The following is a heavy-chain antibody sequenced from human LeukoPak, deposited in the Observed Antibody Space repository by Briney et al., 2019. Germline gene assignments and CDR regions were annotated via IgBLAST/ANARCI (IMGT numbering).Heavy chain of an antibody. V-gene: IGHV4-59*08. Sequence: SETLSLTCTVSGGSISSYYWSWIRQPPGKGLERIGYIYYSGSTNYNPSLKSRVTISVDTSKNQFSLKLSSVTAADTAIYYCARLFTMAWFDPWGQGTLVTVSS. CDR2: IYYSGST. CDR1: GGSISSYY. D-gene: IGHD3-10*01. CDR3: ARLFTMAWFDP. J-gene: IGHJ5*02.